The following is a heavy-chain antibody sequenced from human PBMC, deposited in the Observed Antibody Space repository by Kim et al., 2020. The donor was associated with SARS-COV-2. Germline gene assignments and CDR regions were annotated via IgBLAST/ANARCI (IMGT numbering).Heavy chain of an antibody. CDR1: GFTFSSYG. D-gene: IGHD2-15*01. CDR2: ISYDGSNK. CDR3: ASPTDRYCSGGSSYSEVGLKWDYYYYYGMDV. V-gene: IGHV3-33*05. J-gene: IGHJ6*02. Sequence: GGSLRLSCAASGFTFSSYGMHWVRQAPGKGLEWVAVISYDGSNKYYADSVKGRFTISRDNSKNTLYLQMNSLRAEDTAVYYCASPTDRYCSGGSSYSEVGLKWDYYYYYGMDVWGQGTTVTVSS.